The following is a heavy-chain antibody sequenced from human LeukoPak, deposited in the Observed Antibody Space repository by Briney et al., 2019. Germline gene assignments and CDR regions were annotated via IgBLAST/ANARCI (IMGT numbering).Heavy chain of an antibody. J-gene: IGHJ6*02. D-gene: IGHD4-17*01. Sequence: ASVKVSCKASGYTFTGHAMNWVRQAPGQGPEWMGYINTKTGNPTYAQGFTGRFVFSLDTSVSTAYLQISSLKPEDTGVYYCARASPTTVTAYYYGMDVWGQGTTVTVSS. CDR2: INTKTGNP. V-gene: IGHV7-4-1*02. CDR3: ARASPTTVTAYYYGMDV. CDR1: GYTFTGHA.